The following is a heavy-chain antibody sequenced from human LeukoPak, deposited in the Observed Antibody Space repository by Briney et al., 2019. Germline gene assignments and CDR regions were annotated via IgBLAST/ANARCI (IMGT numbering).Heavy chain of an antibody. V-gene: IGHV3-23*01. CDR2: ISGSGGST. CDR1: GFTFSSYA. CDR3: AKDLGDYGDYSFRDY. D-gene: IGHD4-17*01. J-gene: IGHJ4*02. Sequence: GGSLRLSCAASGFTFSSYAMSWVRQAPGKGLEWVSAISGSGGSTYYADSVKVRFTISRDNSKNTLYLQMNSLRAEDTAVYYCAKDLGDYGDYSFRDYWGQGTLVTVSS.